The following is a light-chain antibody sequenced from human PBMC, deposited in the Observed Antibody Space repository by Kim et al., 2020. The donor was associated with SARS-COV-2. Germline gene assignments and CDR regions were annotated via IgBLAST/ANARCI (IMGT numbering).Light chain of an antibody. V-gene: IGLV2-14*03. J-gene: IGLJ1*01. CDR2: DVN. CDR1: SSYVGGYIF. CDR3: SSSTSSTSVFV. Sequence: QSALTQPASVSGSPGQSITISCTGTSSYVGGYIFVSWYQQHPGEAPKLILYDVNSRPSGVSNRFSGSKSGKTASLTISGLRAEDEAEYYCSSSTSSTSVFVFGTGTKVTVL.